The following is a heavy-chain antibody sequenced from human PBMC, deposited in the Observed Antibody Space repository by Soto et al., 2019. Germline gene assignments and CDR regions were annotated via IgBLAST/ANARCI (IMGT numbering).Heavy chain of an antibody. V-gene: IGHV3-23*01. D-gene: IGHD2-8*02. Sequence: PGGSLRLSCAASGFTFSSFAMSWVRQAPGKGLDWVSAISGSGGSKYSEDSVKGRFTISRDNSKNTLYLQMNRLTAGDTAVYYCAKATATGGGAFDICGQGTMVTVS. J-gene: IGHJ3*02. CDR1: GFTFSSFA. CDR3: AKATATGGGAFDI. CDR2: ISGSGGSK.